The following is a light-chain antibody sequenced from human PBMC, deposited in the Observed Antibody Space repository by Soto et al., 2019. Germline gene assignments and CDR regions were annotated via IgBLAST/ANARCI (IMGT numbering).Light chain of an antibody. CDR2: DAS. CDR1: QSVSSY. J-gene: IGKJ5*01. V-gene: IGKV3-11*01. CDR3: QQRSNSLT. Sequence: EIVLTQSPATLSLSPGERATLSCRASQSVSSYLAWYQQKPGQAPRLLIYDASNRATGIPARFSGSGSGTDFTLTISSLGPEDFAVYYCQQRSNSLTFGQGTRLEIK.